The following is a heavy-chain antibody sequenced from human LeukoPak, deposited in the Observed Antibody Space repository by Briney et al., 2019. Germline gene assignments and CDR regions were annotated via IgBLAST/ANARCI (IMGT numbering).Heavy chain of an antibody. CDR2: INPSGGST. J-gene: IGHJ3*02. Sequence: ASVKVSCKASGYTFTSYYMHWVRQAPGQGLEWMGIINPSGGSTTYAQKFQGRVTKTRDTSTSTVYMELSSLRSEDTAVYYCARWVVSGSDAFDIWGQGTMVTVSS. D-gene: IGHD2-21*02. V-gene: IGHV1-46*01. CDR3: ARWVVSGSDAFDI. CDR1: GYTFTSYY.